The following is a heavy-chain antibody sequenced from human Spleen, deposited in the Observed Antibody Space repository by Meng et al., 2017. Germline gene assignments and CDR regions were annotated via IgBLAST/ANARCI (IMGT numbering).Heavy chain of an antibody. CDR2: ISSSGSTI. D-gene: IGHD3-22*01. CDR1: GFTFSDYY. J-gene: IGHJ4*01. V-gene: IGHV3-11*04. CDR3: ARDWYYYDSSGYYRLDY. Sequence: GESLKISCAASGFTFSDYYMSWIRQAPGKGLEWVSYISSSGSTIYYADSVKGRFTISRDNAKNSLYLQMNSLRAEDTAVYYCARDWYYYDSSGYYRLDYWGHGKLVNVAS.